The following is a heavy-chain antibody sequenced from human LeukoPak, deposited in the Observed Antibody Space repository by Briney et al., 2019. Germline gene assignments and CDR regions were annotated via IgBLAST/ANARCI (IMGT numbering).Heavy chain of an antibody. J-gene: IGHJ3*02. CDR2: INHSGST. Sequence: PSETLSLTCTVSGGSISSSSYYWGWIRQPPGKGLEWIGEINHSGSTNYNPSLKSRVTISVDTSKNQFSLKLSSVTAADTAVYYCARPGLVVGWGYAFDIWGQGTMVTVSS. V-gene: IGHV4-39*07. CDR3: ARPGLVVGWGYAFDI. CDR1: GGSISSSSYY. D-gene: IGHD3-22*01.